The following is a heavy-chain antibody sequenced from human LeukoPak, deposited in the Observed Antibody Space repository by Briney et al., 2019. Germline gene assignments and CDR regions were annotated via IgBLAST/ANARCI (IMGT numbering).Heavy chain of an antibody. CDR3: VKDRGLRNQWLQVTYDS. J-gene: IGHJ4*02. Sequence: GGSLRLSCAASGFTFSSYAMHWVRQAPGKGLEWVADISYDGSNKYYADSVKGRFTISRDNSKNTLYLQMNSLRAEDTAVYYCVKDRGLRNQWLQVTYDSWGQGTLVTVSS. V-gene: IGHV3-30-3*01. CDR1: GFTFSSYA. CDR2: ISYDGSNK. D-gene: IGHD5-24*01.